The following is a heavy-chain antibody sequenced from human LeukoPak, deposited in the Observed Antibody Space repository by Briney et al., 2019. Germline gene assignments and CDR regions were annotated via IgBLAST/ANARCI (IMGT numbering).Heavy chain of an antibody. CDR2: ISAYNGNT. Sequence: ASVKVSCKASGYTFTSYGISWVRQAPGQGLEWMGWISAYNGNTNYAQKLQGRVTMTTDTSTSTAYMELRSLRSDDTAVYYCARGRGYYYDSSGYSPVSYFDYWGQGTLVTVSS. J-gene: IGHJ4*02. D-gene: IGHD3-22*01. CDR1: GYTFTSYG. CDR3: ARGRGYYYDSSGYSPVSYFDY. V-gene: IGHV1-18*01.